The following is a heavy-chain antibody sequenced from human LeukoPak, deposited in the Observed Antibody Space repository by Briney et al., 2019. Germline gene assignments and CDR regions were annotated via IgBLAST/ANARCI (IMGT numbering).Heavy chain of an antibody. Sequence: PSETLSLTCTVSGGSISSDYWSWIRQPPGKGLEWVAKINQDGSEIFYVDSMKGRFTISRDNAKNSLYLQMNSLRAEDTAVYYCVESGSGWYGHYWGQGTLVTVSS. CDR2: INQDGSEI. J-gene: IGHJ4*02. D-gene: IGHD6-19*01. CDR3: VESGSGWYGHY. V-gene: IGHV3-7*01. CDR1: GGSISSDY.